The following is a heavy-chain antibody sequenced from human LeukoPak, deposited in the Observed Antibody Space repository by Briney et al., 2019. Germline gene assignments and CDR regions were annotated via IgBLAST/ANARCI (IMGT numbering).Heavy chain of an antibody. Sequence: SETLSLTCAVSGGSISSGGYYWSWIRQPPGKGLEWIGYIYYSGSTYYNPSLKSRVTISVDTSKNQFSLKLSSVTAADTAVYYCARVDCSSTSCYTYDAFDIWGQGTMVTVSS. CDR2: IYYSGST. CDR1: GGSISSGGYY. V-gene: IGHV4-30-2*05. J-gene: IGHJ3*02. D-gene: IGHD2-2*02. CDR3: ARVDCSSTSCYTYDAFDI.